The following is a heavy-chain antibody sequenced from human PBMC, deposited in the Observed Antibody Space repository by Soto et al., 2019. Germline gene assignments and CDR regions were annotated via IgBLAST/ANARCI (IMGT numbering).Heavy chain of an antibody. J-gene: IGHJ4*02. CDR1: GGSVNSGSHY. CDR2: MYYSGST. CDR3: TAEPIGHCDGCSCYHVDS. V-gene: IGHV4-61*01. D-gene: IGHD2-15*01. Sequence: QVQLRESGPGLVKPSETLALTCSVSGGSVNSGSHYWGWIRQPPGKGLEWIGYMYYSGSTSYNPSPKRRLSMSVDTSSNQFSLILRSVTAADTAVYYCTAEPIGHCDGCSCYHVDSWGQGTLVTVSS.